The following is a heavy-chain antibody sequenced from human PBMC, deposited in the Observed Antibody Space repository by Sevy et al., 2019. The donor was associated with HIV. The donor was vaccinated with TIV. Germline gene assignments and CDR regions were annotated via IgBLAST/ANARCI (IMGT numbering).Heavy chain of an antibody. Sequence: GGSLRLSCAASGFTFSSYPMHWVRQAPGKGLEWVAVISYDGSNKYYADSVKGRFTISIDNSKNTQYLQMNSLRAEDTAVYYCARDQGVVIVPAAIEYWGQGTLVTVSS. CDR2: ISYDGSNK. CDR1: GFTFSSYP. CDR3: ARDQGVVIVPAAIEY. J-gene: IGHJ4*02. D-gene: IGHD2-2*02. V-gene: IGHV3-30*04.